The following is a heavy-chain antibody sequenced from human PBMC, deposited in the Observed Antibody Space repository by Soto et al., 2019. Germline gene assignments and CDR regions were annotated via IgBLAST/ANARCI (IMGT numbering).Heavy chain of an antibody. CDR3: ARVRGPYCGVDCYPPTRNLFDP. Sequence: TLSLTCTVSGGSISSGGYYWSWIRQPPGKGLEWIGYIYYSGSTYYNPSLKSRVTISVDTSKNQFSLKLSSVTAADTAVYYCARVRGPYCGVDCYPPTRNLFDPSGQGTLDIGSS. CDR2: IYYSGST. J-gene: IGHJ5*02. D-gene: IGHD2-21*02. V-gene: IGHV4-30-4*01. CDR1: GGSISSGGYY.